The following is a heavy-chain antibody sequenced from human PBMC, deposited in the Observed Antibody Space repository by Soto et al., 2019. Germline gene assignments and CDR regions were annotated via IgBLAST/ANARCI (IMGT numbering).Heavy chain of an antibody. D-gene: IGHD6-13*01. CDR3: ARVGYSSSTKNYYYYGMDV. V-gene: IGHV4-59*01. CDR2: IYYSGST. J-gene: IGHJ6*02. Sequence: SETLSLTCTVSGGSISRYCWSWIRTPPGKGVAWIGYIYYSGSTNYNPSLKSRVTISVDTSKNQFSLKLSSVTAADTAVYYCARVGYSSSTKNYYYYGMDVWGQGTTVTVSS. CDR1: GGSISRYC.